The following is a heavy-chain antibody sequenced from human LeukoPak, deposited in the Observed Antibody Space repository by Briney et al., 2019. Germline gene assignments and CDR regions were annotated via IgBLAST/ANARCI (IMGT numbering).Heavy chain of an antibody. CDR3: AKTGSY. Sequence: GGSLRLSCAASGFTFSSYAMNWVRQAPGKGLEWVSGISANGATTYYADSVKGRFTISRDNSDDTLYLQMNSLRAEDTAVYYCAKTGSYWGQGTLVTVSS. D-gene: IGHD3-10*01. CDR2: ISANGATT. CDR1: GFTFSSYA. J-gene: IGHJ4*02. V-gene: IGHV3-23*01.